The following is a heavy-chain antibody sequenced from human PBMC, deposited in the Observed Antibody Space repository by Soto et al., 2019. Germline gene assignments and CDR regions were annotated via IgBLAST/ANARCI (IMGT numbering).Heavy chain of an antibody. D-gene: IGHD3-10*02. CDR2: IFHSGIT. CDR1: GGSFKNDY. Sequence: PSETLSLTCTISGGSFKNDYWTWIRQSPGKGLEWIGYIFHSGITDYNPSVKSRVTISIDKSKNLFSLKLTSVTAADTAVYYCARDRYFYDRAVWYRTLDSWGQGSLVTESS. V-gene: IGHV4-59*01. J-gene: IGHJ5*01. CDR3: ARDRYFYDRAVWYRTLDS.